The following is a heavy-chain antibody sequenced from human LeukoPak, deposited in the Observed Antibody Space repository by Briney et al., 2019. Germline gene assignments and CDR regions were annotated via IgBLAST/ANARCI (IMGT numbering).Heavy chain of an antibody. Sequence: PGGSLRLSCAASGFTFSSYAMGWVRQAPGKGPEWVSIISGSGDSTHYADSVKGRFIISRDNSRNTVYVQMNSLRAEDTGVYYCAKESPSFDYWGQGTLVTASS. J-gene: IGHJ4*02. CDR1: GFTFSSYA. CDR3: AKESPSFDY. CDR2: ISGSGDST. V-gene: IGHV3-23*01.